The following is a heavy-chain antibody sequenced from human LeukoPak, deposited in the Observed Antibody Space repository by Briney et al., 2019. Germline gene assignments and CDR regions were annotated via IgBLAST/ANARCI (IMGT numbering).Heavy chain of an antibody. CDR2: IKQDGSDK. Sequence: PGGSLRLSCATSGFTFSNYWMSWVGRAPRKGLEWVANIKQDGSDKYYVDSVKGRFTISRDNAKNSLYLQMNTLRAEDTAVYYCARGEGLGTTNGGYYFAYWGQGSLVIVSS. J-gene: IGHJ4*02. CDR3: ARGEGLGTTNGGYYFAY. D-gene: IGHD1-26*01. V-gene: IGHV3-7*01. CDR1: GFTFSNYW.